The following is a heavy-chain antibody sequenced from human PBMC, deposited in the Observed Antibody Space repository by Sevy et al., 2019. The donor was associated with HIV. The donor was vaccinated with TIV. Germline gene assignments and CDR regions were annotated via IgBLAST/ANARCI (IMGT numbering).Heavy chain of an antibody. CDR1: GFTFSRYA. CDR2: MSYDGGNK. CDR3: ARIGMGQTYGTPPWY. J-gene: IGHJ4*02. Sequence: GSLRLSCAVSGFTFSRYAMHWVRQAPGKGLEWVTVMSYDGGNKYYADSVKGRFTISRDNSKNTLFLHMNSLRAEDTAVYYCARIGMGQTYGTPPWYWGQGTLVTVSS. D-gene: IGHD3-10*01. V-gene: IGHV3-30-3*01.